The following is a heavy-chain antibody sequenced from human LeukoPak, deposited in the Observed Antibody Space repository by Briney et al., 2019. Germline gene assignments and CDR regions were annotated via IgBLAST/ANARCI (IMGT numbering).Heavy chain of an antibody. CDR2: IYYSGST. J-gene: IGHJ4*02. CDR1: GGSISSGGYY. Sequence: SETLSLTCTVSGGSISSGGYYWSWTRQHPGKGLEWIGYIYYSGSTYYNPSLKSRVTISVDTSKNQFSLKLSSVTAADTAVYYCARYCGGDCYSMGPDYWGQGTLVTVSS. D-gene: IGHD2-21*02. V-gene: IGHV4-31*03. CDR3: ARYCGGDCYSMGPDY.